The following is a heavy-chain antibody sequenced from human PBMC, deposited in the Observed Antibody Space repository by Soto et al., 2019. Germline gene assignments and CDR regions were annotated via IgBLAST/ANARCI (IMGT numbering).Heavy chain of an antibody. V-gene: IGHV5-10-1*01. CDR2: IDPSDSYT. D-gene: IGHD3-10*01. CDR3: AIPGYYYGSGGYYSRPYYYYYGMDV. J-gene: IGHJ6*02. CDR1: GYSFTSYW. Sequence: PGESLKISCKGSGYSFTSYWISWVRQMPGKGLEWMGRIDPSDSYTNYSPSFQGHVTISADKSISTAYLQWSSLKASDTAMYYCAIPGYYYGSGGYYSRPYYYYYGMDVWGQGTTVTVSS.